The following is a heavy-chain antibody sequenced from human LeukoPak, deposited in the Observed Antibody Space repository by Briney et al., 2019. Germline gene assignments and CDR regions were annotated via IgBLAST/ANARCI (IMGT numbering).Heavy chain of an antibody. D-gene: IGHD1-26*01. V-gene: IGHV3-21*01. CDR3: PRDMAVGATPPFFDY. CDR1: GFTFSSYS. J-gene: IGHJ4*02. Sequence: GGSLRLSCAASGFTFSSYSRNWVRQAPGKGLEWVSSISSSSSYIYYADSVKGRFTISRDNAKNSLYLQMYSLRAEDTAVDYAPRDMAVGATPPFFDYWGQGTLVTVSS. CDR2: ISSSSSYI.